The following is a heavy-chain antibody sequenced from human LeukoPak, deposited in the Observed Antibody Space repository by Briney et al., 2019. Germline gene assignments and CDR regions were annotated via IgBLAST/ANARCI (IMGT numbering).Heavy chain of an antibody. D-gene: IGHD4-23*01. V-gene: IGHV1-2*02. CDR1: GYTLTGYY. J-gene: IGHJ4*02. CDR2: INPNSGGT. Sequence: GASVKVSCTASGYTLTGYYMHWVRQAPGQGLEWMGWINPNSGGTNYAQKFQGRVTMTRDTSISTAYMELSRLRSDDTAVYYCARPMLSDYGGNSDPDFDYWGQGTLVTVSS. CDR3: ARPMLSDYGGNSDPDFDY.